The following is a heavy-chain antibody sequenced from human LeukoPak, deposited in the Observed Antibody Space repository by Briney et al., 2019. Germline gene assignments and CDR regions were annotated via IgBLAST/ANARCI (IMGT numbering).Heavy chain of an antibody. Sequence: PSETLSLTCTVSGGSMIDYYWSFVRQSAGKGLEWMGRIHTSGTTFFNPSLKGRITMSVDTSQNQFSLRLSSVTAADTAVCFCARGDYYDGGGRNWFDPWGQGTLVTVSS. D-gene: IGHD3-16*01. J-gene: IGHJ5*02. CDR2: IHTSGTT. CDR1: GGSMIDYY. V-gene: IGHV4-4*07. CDR3: ARGDYYDGGGRNWFDP.